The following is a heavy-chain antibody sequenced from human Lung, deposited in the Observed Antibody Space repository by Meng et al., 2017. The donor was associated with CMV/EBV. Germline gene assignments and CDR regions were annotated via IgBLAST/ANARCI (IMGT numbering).Heavy chain of an antibody. D-gene: IGHD6-19*01. CDR2: IYTSGTT. CDR3: ARAEADTGNFDY. J-gene: IGHJ4*02. V-gene: IGHV4-4*07. Sequence: HAHLPQSGPGLVEPSETLSLPATLSAGPLSSDYCTWIRQSAEKGLELIGRIYTSGTTIYNPSLKSRLTLSLDTSKNQFSLKLNSVTAADTAVYYCARAEADTGNFDYWGQGTLVTVSS. CDR1: AGPLSSDY.